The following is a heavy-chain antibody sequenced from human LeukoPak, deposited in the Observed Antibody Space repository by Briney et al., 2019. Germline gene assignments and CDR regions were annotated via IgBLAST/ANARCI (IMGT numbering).Heavy chain of an antibody. J-gene: IGHJ3*02. CDR1: GGSISTYY. Sequence: SETLSLTCTLSGGSISTYYWSWIRQPPGKGLEWIGYIYHSGSTDYNPSLKSRVTISVDTSKNQFSLKLSSVTAADTAVYYCARHGLLWFGELLSSLDAFDIWGQGTMVTVSS. CDR3: ARHGLLWFGELLSSLDAFDI. D-gene: IGHD3-10*01. V-gene: IGHV4-59*08. CDR2: IYHSGST.